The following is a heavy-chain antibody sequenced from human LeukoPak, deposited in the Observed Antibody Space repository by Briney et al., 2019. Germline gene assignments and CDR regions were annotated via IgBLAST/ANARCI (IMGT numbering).Heavy chain of an antibody. CDR1: GFTFSSYW. CDR2: IKQDGSEK. V-gene: IGHV3-7*01. J-gene: IGHJ4*02. CDR3: ARGPREDYYFDY. Sequence: GGSLRLSCAASGFTFSSYWMSWVRQAPGQGLEWVANIKQDGSEKYYVASVKGRFTISRDNAENSLYLQMSSLRAEDTAVYYCARGPREDYYFDYWGQGTLVTVSS.